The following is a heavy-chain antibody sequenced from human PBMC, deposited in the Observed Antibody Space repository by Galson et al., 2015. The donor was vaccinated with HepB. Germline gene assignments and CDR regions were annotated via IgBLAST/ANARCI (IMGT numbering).Heavy chain of an antibody. J-gene: IGHJ4*02. CDR3: TRVGVVGAILDY. CDR1: GFTSDDYS. CDR2: IRSKAYGGTT. V-gene: IGHV3-49*04. D-gene: IGHD1-26*01. Sequence: SLRLSCAASGFTSDDYSMTWVRQAPGKGLEWVGFIRSKAYGGTTEYAASVKGRFTTSTDDSKTIAYLQMNSLKTEDTAVYYCTRVGVVGAILDYWGQGILVTVSS.